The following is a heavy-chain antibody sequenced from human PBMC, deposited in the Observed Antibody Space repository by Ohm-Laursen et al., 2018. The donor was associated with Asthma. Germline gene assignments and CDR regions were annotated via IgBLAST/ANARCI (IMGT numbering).Heavy chain of an antibody. CDR1: GFTFRSYA. V-gene: IGHV3-30-3*01. CDR3: ANWGQYTSSSDLGY. CDR2: ISYDGSNK. J-gene: IGHJ4*02. Sequence: RSLRLSCAASGFTFRSYAMHWVRQAPGKGLEWVAVISYDGSNKFYADPVKGRFSISRDNSKNTVFLQMNSLRREDTALYHCANWGQYTSSSDLGYWGQGALVTVSS. D-gene: IGHD6-6*01.